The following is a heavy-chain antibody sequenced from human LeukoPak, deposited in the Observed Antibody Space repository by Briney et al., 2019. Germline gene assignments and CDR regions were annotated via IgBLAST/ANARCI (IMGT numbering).Heavy chain of an antibody. CDR2: VSNYNGNT. D-gene: IGHD2-8*01. J-gene: IGHJ6*02. V-gene: IGHV1-18*01. CDR1: GYTFTSYG. Sequence: ASVKVSCKASGYTFTSYGISWVRQAPGQGLEWMGWVSNYNGNTNYAQKLQGRVTMTTDTSTSTAYMELRSLRSDDTAVYYCARDRYCTNGVCPVYYYYGMDVWGQGTTVTVSS. CDR3: ARDRYCTNGVCPVYYYYGMDV.